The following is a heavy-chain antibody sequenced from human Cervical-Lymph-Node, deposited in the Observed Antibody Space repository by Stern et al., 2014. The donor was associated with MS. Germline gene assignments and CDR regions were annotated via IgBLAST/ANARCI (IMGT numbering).Heavy chain of an antibody. Sequence: QVQLMQSGAEVAKPGASVTVSCKASGYTFRSYGINWVRQAPGHGLEWIGWISTYNGNSHVAHDLQGTVTITQDTSAIPAVMELRGLTSDDTAVYYCARNGHNWHDNWFDPWGQGTLLTVFS. CDR2: ISTYNGNS. D-gene: IGHD1-1*01. CDR3: ARNGHNWHDNWFDP. J-gene: IGHJ5*02. CDR1: GYTFRSYG. V-gene: IGHV1-18*01.